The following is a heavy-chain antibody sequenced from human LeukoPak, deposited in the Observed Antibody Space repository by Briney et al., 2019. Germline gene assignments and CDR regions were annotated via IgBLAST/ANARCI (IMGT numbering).Heavy chain of an antibody. D-gene: IGHD6-13*01. V-gene: IGHV3-23*01. Sequence: PGGSLRLSCVASGFTVSSNYMSWVRQAPGKGLEWVSAISGSGGSTYYADSVKGRFTISRDNSKNTLYLQMNSLRAEDTAVYYCAKDRGIAAAGTPFDYWGQGTLVTVSS. J-gene: IGHJ4*02. CDR1: GFTVSSNY. CDR2: ISGSGGST. CDR3: AKDRGIAAAGTPFDY.